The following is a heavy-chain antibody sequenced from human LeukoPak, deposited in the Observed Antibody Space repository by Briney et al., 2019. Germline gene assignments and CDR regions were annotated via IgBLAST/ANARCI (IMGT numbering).Heavy chain of an antibody. J-gene: IGHJ3*02. V-gene: IGHV4-31*03. CDR3: ARVSRTYYYDSSGSRVSFDI. D-gene: IGHD3-22*01. CDR2: IHYIGST. Sequence: SETLSLTCTVSGGSISSEGYNWSWIRQHPGKGLEWIGYIHYIGSTYYNPSLKSRVTISVDTSKNQFSLKLSSVTAADTAVYYCARVSRTYYYDSSGSRVSFDIWGQGTMVTVSS. CDR1: GGSISSEGYN.